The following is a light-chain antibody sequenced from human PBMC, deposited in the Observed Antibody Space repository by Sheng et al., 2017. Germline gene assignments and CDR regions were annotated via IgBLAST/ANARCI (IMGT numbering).Light chain of an antibody. Sequence: SYVLTQPPSVSVAPGETARITCGGNNIASKSVHWYQQKPGQAPVLVVYDDSDRPSGIPERFSGSNSGNTATFTISRVEAGDEADYYCGTWDTSLSLVVFGGGTKLTVL. CDR1: NIASKS. V-gene: IGLV3-21*02. CDR3: GTWDTSLSLVV. CDR2: DDS. J-gene: IGLJ2*01.